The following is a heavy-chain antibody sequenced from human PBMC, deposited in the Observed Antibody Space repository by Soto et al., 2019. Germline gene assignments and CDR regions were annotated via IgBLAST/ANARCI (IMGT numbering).Heavy chain of an antibody. V-gene: IGHV3-30-3*01. J-gene: IGHJ5*02. CDR1: GFTFGSYA. Sequence: GGSLRLSCAASGFTFGSYAMHWVRQAPGKGLEWVAVISYDGSNKYYADSVKGRFTTSRDNSKNTLYLQMNSLRAEDTAVYYCAIRKYSSSSRGWFDPWGQGTLVTVSS. CDR3: AIRKYSSSSRGWFDP. D-gene: IGHD6-6*01. CDR2: ISYDGSNK.